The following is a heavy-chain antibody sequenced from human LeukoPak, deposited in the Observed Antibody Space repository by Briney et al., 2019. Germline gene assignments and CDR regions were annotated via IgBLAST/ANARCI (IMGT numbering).Heavy chain of an antibody. CDR1: GGSISNYY. J-gene: IGHJ4*02. CDR3: ARTSLADY. CDR2: IYYSGST. Sequence: PSETLSLTCTVSGGSISNYYWSWIPQPPGKGLEWIGYIYYSGSTNYNPSLKSRVTISVDTSKNQFSLKLTSVTAADTAVYYCARTSLADYWGQGTLVTVSS. V-gene: IGHV4-59*01.